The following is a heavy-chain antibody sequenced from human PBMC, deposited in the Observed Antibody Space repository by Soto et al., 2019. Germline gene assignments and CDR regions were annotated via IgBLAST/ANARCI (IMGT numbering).Heavy chain of an antibody. CDR1: GGTFSSYS. V-gene: IGHV1-69*06. Sequence: QVQLVQSGAEVKKPGSSVKVSCKASGGTFSSYSISWVLQAPGQGLEWMGGIIPIFGTANYAQKFQGRFTITADKSTSTAYMELSSPRSEDTAVYYCAPILTGYQAVGYWGQGTLVTVSS. CDR3: APILTGYQAVGY. CDR2: IIPIFGTA. J-gene: IGHJ4*02. D-gene: IGHD3-9*01.